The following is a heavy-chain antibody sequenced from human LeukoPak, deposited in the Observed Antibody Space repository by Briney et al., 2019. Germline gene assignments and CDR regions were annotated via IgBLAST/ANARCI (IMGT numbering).Heavy chain of an antibody. V-gene: IGHV3-23*01. D-gene: IGHD3-22*01. CDR2: ISGSGGST. J-gene: IGHJ4*02. Sequence: GGSLRLSCAASGFTFSSYAMSWVRQAPGKGLEWVSAISGSGGSTYYADSVKGRFTISGDNSKNTLYLQMNSLRAEDTAVYYCAKENGYYDSSGYYLDYFDYWGQGTLVTVSS. CDR3: AKENGYYDSSGYYLDYFDY. CDR1: GFTFSSYA.